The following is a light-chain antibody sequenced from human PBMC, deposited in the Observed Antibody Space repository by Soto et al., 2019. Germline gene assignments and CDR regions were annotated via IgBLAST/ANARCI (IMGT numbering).Light chain of an antibody. CDR2: GAS. J-gene: IGKJ2*01. CDR3: QQYGSSQYT. V-gene: IGKV3-20*01. Sequence: EIVLTQSPGTLSLSPGERATLSCRASQSVNNNYLAWYQQKPGQAPRLLIYGASSRATGIPDRFSGSGSGTAFTLTISILEPEDFAVYYCQQYGSSQYTFGQGTKLEIK. CDR1: QSVNNNY.